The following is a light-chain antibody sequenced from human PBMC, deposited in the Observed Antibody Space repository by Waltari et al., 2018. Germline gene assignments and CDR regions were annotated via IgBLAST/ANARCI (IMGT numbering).Light chain of an antibody. CDR2: GAS. Sequence: ETVMTQSPATLSASPGERVTISCRASQTVSDNIAWYHHKPGKAPRLLIYGASTRATGVPARFSGSGSGTDFTLTISSLQSEDFAVYYCQQYNNWPLTFGGGTKVEIK. J-gene: IGKJ4*01. V-gene: IGKV3-15*01. CDR3: QQYNNWPLT. CDR1: QTVSDN.